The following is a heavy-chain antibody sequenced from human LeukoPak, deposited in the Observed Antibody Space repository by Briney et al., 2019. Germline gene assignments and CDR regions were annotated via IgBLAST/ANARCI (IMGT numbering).Heavy chain of an antibody. CDR1: GFTFSSYG. CDR3: AKDLRYWDSSGWQMLDY. D-gene: IGHD6-19*01. CDR2: ISYDGSNK. Sequence: PGGSLRLSCAASGFTFSSYGMHWVRQAPGKGLEWVAVISYDGSNKYYADSVKGRFTISRDNSKNTLYLQMNSLRAEDTAVYYCAKDLRYWDSSGWQMLDYWGQGTLVTVSS. V-gene: IGHV3-30*18. J-gene: IGHJ4*02.